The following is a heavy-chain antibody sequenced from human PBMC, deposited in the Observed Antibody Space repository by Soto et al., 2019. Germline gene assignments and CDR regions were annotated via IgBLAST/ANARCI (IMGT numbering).Heavy chain of an antibody. V-gene: IGHV3-30*18. J-gene: IGHJ6*03. Sequence: QVQLVESGGGVVQPGRSLRLSCAASGFTFSSYGMHWVRQAPGKGLEWVAVISYDGSNKYYADSVKGRFTISRDNSKNTLYLQMNSRRAEDTAVYYCAKDGFRDTVTSSLYMDVWGKGTTVTVSS. CDR2: ISYDGSNK. D-gene: IGHD4-17*01. CDR3: AKDGFRDTVTSSLYMDV. CDR1: GFTFSSYG.